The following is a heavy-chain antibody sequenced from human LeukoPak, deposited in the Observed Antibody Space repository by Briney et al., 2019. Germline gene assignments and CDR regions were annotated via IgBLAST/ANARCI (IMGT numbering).Heavy chain of an antibody. D-gene: IGHD3-3*01. J-gene: IGHJ3*01. Sequence: PSETLSLTCTVSGGSISNYYWSWIRQPPGKGLEWIGYIYYSGSTNYNPSLKSRVTMSVDTSKNHFSLKLNSVTATDTAVYYCERGVLEGFSLGAFDYWGQGTMVTVSS. CDR1: GGSISNYY. CDR3: ERGVLEGFSLGAFDY. CDR2: IYYSGST. V-gene: IGHV4-59*08.